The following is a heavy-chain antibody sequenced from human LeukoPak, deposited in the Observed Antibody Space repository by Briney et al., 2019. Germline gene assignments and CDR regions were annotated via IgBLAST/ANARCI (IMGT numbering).Heavy chain of an antibody. CDR1: GHSFTSYW. D-gene: IGHD5-12*01. CDR2: IYPDDSDT. V-gene: IGHV5-51*01. J-gene: IGHJ3*02. CDR3: AREVAQNDAFNI. Sequence: GESLKISCKGSGHSFTSYWIGWVSQMTGRGLEWMGIIYPDDSDTRYSPSFQGQVTISADKSINTAYLQWSSLKASDTAMYYCAREVAQNDAFNIWGQGTLVTVSS.